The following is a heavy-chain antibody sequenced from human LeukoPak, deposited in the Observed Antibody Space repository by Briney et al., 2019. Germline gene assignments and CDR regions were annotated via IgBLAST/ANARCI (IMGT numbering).Heavy chain of an antibody. V-gene: IGHV4-34*01. D-gene: IGHD3-22*01. CDR1: GGSFSGYY. J-gene: IGHJ6*03. CDR3: ARGRQDVTMIVVVMTAVSYYLDV. Sequence: SETLSLTCAVYGGSFSGYYWTWIRQTPEKGLEWIGEMNPSGSTSYNSSLKSRVTISVDTSTNQFSLKLSSVTAADTAVYYCARGRQDVTMIVVVMTAVSYYLDVWGKGTTVTVS. CDR2: MNPSGST.